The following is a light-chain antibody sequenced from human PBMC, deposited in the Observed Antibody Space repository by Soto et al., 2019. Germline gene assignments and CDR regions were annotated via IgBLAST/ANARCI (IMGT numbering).Light chain of an antibody. J-gene: IGKJ1*01. CDR2: GAS. CDR3: QYCAISAGT. CDR1: QSVRDTY. Sequence: IVLTQSPDTLSLSPGERATLSCRASQSVRDTYLAWYQQKPGQAPSLLIYGASNRATGVPGRFSGSGSGTDFALTISRLEPEDFALYYCQYCAISAGTFGQGTKVEIK. V-gene: IGKV3-20*01.